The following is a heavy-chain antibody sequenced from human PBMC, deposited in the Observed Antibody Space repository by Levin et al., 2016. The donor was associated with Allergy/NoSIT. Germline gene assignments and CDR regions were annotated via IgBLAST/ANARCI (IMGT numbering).Heavy chain of an antibody. Sequence: SVKVSCKASGGTFSSYAISWVRQAPGQGLEWMGGIIPIFGSTKYAQKFQGRVTITADKSTSAAYMELSSLRSEDTAVYYCAREEVGGEGAFDIWGQGTMVTVSS. D-gene: IGHD2-15*01. V-gene: IGHV1-69*06. J-gene: IGHJ3*02. CDR2: IIPIFGST. CDR3: AREEVGGEGAFDI. CDR1: GGTFSSYA.